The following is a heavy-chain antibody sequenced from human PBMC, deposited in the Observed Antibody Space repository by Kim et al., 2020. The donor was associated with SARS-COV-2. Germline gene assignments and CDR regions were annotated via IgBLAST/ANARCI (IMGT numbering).Heavy chain of an antibody. J-gene: IGHJ3*02. CDR2: ISGSGGST. CDR3: ANLLLWFGELSVDAFDI. D-gene: IGHD3-10*01. V-gene: IGHV3-23*01. Sequence: GGSLRLSCAASGFTFSSYAMSWVRQAPGKGLEWVSAISGSGGSTYYADSVKGRFTISRDNSKNTLYLQMNSLRAEDTAVYYCANLLLWFGELSVDAFDIWGQGTMVTVSS. CDR1: GFTFSSYA.